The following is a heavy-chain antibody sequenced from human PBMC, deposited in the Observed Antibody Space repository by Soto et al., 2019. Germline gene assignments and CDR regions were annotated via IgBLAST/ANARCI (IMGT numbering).Heavy chain of an antibody. CDR3: ARDPSSGWPTPEYFQH. J-gene: IGHJ1*01. V-gene: IGHV3-7*05. CDR1: GFTFSSYW. Sequence: GGSLRLSCAASGFTFSSYWMSWVRQAPGKGLEWVANIKQDGSEKYYVDSVKGRFTISRDNAKNSLYLQMNSLRAEDTAVYYCARDPSSGWPTPEYFQHWGQGTLVTVSS. D-gene: IGHD6-19*01. CDR2: IKQDGSEK.